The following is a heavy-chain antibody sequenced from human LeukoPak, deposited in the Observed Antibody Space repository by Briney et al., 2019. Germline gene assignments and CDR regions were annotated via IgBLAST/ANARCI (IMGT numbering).Heavy chain of an antibody. Sequence: PGGSLRLSCAASGFTFSSYWMSWVRQAPGKGLEWVANIKQDGSEKYYVDSVKGRFTISRDNAKNSLYLQMNSLRAEDTAVSYCARDGGYSRFDFDYWGQGTLVTVSS. J-gene: IGHJ4*02. D-gene: IGHD6-13*01. CDR2: IKQDGSEK. CDR1: GFTFSSYW. CDR3: ARDGGYSRFDFDY. V-gene: IGHV3-7*01.